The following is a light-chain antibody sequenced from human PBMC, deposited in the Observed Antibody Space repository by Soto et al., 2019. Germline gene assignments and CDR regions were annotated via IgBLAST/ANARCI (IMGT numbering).Light chain of an antibody. J-gene: IGKJ2*01. CDR3: HQYDTTPRT. CDR2: WAS. V-gene: IGKV4-1*01. CDR1: QSVFYSSNNKNY. Sequence: DIVMTQSPDSLAVSLGERATINCKSSQSVFYSSNNKNYLAWYQQKPGQPPKLLIYWASTRESGVPDRFSGSGSGTDFTLTISSLQAEDVAVYYCHQYDTTPRTFGQGTKLEIK.